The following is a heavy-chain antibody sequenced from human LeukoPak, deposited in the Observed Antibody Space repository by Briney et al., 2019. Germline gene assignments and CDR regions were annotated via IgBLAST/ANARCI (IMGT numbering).Heavy chain of an antibody. CDR2: IRYNGVST. J-gene: IGHJ3*02. CDR3: ARDGAPYGPDAFDI. D-gene: IGHD3-10*01. V-gene: IGHV3-23*01. CDR1: GFTFSDHA. Sequence: GGSLRLSCGASGFTFSDHAMSWVRQAPGKGPEWVAGIRYNGVSTYYADSVKGRFTISRDNSKNTLYLQMNSLRAEDTAVYYCARDGAPYGPDAFDIWGQGTMVTVSS.